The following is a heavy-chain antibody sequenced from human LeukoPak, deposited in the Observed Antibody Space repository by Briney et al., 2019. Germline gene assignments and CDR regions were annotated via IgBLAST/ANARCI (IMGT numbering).Heavy chain of an antibody. CDR1: GFTFSSYG. V-gene: IGHV3-33*06. CDR2: IWYDGSNK. CDR3: AEVDSSGYQIDY. Sequence: GGSLRLSCAASGFTFSSYGMHWVRQAPGKGLEWVAVIWYDGSNKYYADSVKGRFTISRDNSKNTLYLQMNSLRAEDTAVYYCAEVDSSGYQIDYWGQGTQVTVSS. J-gene: IGHJ4*02. D-gene: IGHD3-22*01.